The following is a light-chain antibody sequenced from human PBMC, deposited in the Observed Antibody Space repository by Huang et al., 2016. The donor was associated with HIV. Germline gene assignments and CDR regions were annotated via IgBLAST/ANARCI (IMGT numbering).Light chain of an antibody. V-gene: IGKV3-11*01. CDR2: ATS. CDR1: QSVSSY. Sequence: EIVLTQSPATLSLSPGDRATLSCRASQSVSSYFAWYQQKPGQAPRLLIYATSNRATGVPPRFSGSGSGTDFTLTISSLEPEDFANYYCQQRISWPPSYTCGQGTKVEI. J-gene: IGKJ2*01. CDR3: QQRISWPPSYT.